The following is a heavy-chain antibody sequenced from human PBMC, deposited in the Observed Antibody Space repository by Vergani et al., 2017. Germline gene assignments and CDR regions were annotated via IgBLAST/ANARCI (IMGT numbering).Heavy chain of an antibody. V-gene: IGHV1-2*02. CDR2: INPNSGGT. J-gene: IGHJ4*02. CDR3: AIPPYDFWSGYKEYYFDY. D-gene: IGHD3-3*01. Sequence: QVQLVQSGPEVKKPWASVKVSCKASGYTFTGYYMHWVRQAPGQGLEWMGWINPNSGGTNYAQKFQGRVTMTRDTSISTAYMELSRLRSDDTAVYYCAIPPYDFWSGYKEYYFDYWGQGTLVTVSS. CDR1: GYTFTGYY.